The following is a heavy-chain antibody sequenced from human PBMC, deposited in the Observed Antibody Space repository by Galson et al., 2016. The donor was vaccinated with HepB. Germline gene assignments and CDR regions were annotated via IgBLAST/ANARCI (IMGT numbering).Heavy chain of an antibody. J-gene: IGHJ4*02. CDR2: ITGEADGGTA. CDR1: GFTFTKAW. CDR3: ATENYDVWSGYYNGYFLNY. V-gene: IGHV3-15*01. D-gene: IGHD3-3*01. Sequence: SLRLSCAASGFTFTKAWMNWVRQAPGKGLEWVARITGEADGGTAEHAAPAACSFSISRDDSKNMVYLQMDSLQTEDTAVYYCATENYDVWSGYYNGYFLNYWGQGTLVAVSS.